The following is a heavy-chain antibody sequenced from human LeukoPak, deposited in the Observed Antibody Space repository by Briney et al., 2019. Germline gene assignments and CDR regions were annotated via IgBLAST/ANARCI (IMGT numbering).Heavy chain of an antibody. J-gene: IGHJ5*02. D-gene: IGHD3-3*01. CDR3: ARSYDFWSGYYLNWFDP. Sequence: GGSLRLSCAASGFTFSSYAMHWVRQAPGKGLEYVSAISSNGGSTYYANSVKGRFTISRDNSKNTLYLQMGSLRAEDMAVYYYARSYDFWSGYYLNWFDPWGQGTLVTVSS. CDR2: ISSNGGST. V-gene: IGHV3-64*01. CDR1: GFTFSSYA.